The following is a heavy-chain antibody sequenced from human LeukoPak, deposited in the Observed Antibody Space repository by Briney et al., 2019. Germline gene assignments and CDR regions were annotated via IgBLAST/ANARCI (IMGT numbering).Heavy chain of an antibody. CDR2: IYHSGST. D-gene: IGHD3-9*01. J-gene: IGHJ4*02. CDR3: AREGGSTIPPLVYYFDY. Sequence: PSETLSLTCTVSGGSISSGGYYWSWIRQPPGKGLEWIGYIYHSGSTYYNPSLKSRVTISVDRSKNQFSLKLSSVTAADTAVYYCAREGGSTIPPLVYYFDYWGQGTLVTVSS. CDR1: GGSISSGGYY. V-gene: IGHV4-30-2*01.